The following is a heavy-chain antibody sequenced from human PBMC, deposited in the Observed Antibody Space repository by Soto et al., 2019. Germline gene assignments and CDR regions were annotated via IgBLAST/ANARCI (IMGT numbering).Heavy chain of an antibody. J-gene: IGHJ6*02. CDR1: GYTFTSYA. V-gene: IGHV1-3*01. CDR3: ASAYSNYALIDYYYYGMDV. CDR2: INAGNGNT. Sequence: GASVKVSCKASGYTFTSYAMHWVRQAPGQRLEWMGWINAGNGNTKYSQKFQGRVTITRDTSASTAYMELSSLRSEDTAVYYCASAYSNYALIDYYYYGMDVGGQGPRVTVPS. D-gene: IGHD4-4*01.